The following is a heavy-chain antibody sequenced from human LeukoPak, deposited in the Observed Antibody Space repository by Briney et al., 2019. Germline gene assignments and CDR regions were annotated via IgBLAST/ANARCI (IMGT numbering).Heavy chain of an antibody. J-gene: IGHJ4*02. D-gene: IGHD2-8*01. CDR3: ARDMSFAVSMVSPDY. V-gene: IGHV4-61*02. CDR2: IYTSGST. CDR1: GGSISSGSCY. Sequence: PSETLSLTCTVSGGSISSGSCYWSWIRQPAGMGLEWIGRIYTSGSTNYNPSLKSRVTISVDTSKNQSSLKLSSVTAADTAVYYCARDMSFAVSMVSPDYWGQGTLVTVSS.